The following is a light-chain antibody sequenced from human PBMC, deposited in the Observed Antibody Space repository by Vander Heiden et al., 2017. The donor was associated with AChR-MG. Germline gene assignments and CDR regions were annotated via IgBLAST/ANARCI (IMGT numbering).Light chain of an antibody. CDR2: ATF. CDR3: QQSDSIPIT. V-gene: IGKV1-39*01. J-gene: IGKJ5*01. Sequence: DIRMTQSPSSLAASVGDSVTISCRASQTITNYLNWYQQKPGKAPKLLIYATFSLHSGVPSRFSGGGSGTDFTLTISSLQPEDFAIYYCQQSDSIPITFGQGTRLEIK. CDR1: QTITNY.